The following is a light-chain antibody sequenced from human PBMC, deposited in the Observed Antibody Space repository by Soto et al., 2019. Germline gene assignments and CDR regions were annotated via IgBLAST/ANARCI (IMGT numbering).Light chain of an antibody. CDR1: QDTRHY. Sequence: DIQMTQSPSSLSASVGDRVTITCRASQDTRHYLAWYQQKPGKVPELLITAASTLQSGVPSRFSGSGSGADFTIPINNLQPEDVATYYCQHYIRAPYTFGQGTKLEIK. V-gene: IGKV1-27*01. J-gene: IGKJ2*01. CDR2: AAS. CDR3: QHYIRAPYT.